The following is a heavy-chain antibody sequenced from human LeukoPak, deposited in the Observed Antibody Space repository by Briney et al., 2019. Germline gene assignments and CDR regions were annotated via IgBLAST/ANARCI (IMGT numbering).Heavy chain of an antibody. Sequence: SGGSLRLSCAASGFTFSNYWMHWVRQAPGKGLEWVAFIRYDGSNKYYADSVKGRFTISRDNSKNTLYLQMNSLRAEDTAVYYCAKGLSAVAGYFDYWGQGTLVTVSS. V-gene: IGHV3-30*02. CDR1: GFTFSNYW. D-gene: IGHD6-19*01. CDR2: IRYDGSNK. J-gene: IGHJ4*02. CDR3: AKGLSAVAGYFDY.